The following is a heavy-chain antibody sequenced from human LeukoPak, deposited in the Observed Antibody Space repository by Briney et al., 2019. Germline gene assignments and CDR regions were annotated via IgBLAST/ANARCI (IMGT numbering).Heavy chain of an antibody. CDR3: ARDYYDSSGYSYFQH. CDR2: IYYSGST. J-gene: IGHJ1*01. Sequence: PSETLSLTCTFSGGSISSYYWSWIRQPPGKGLEWIGYIYYSGSTNYNPSLKSRVAISIDTSKNQFSLKLSSVTAADTAVYYCARDYYDSSGYSYFQHWGQGTLVTVSS. V-gene: IGHV4-59*12. D-gene: IGHD3-22*01. CDR1: GGSISSYY.